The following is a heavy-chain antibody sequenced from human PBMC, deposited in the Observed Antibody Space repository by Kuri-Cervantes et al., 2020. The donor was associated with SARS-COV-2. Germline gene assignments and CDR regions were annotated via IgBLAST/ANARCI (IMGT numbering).Heavy chain of an antibody. CDR1: GFTFSSYS. V-gene: IGHV3-48*01. CDR2: ISSSSSTI. CDR3: ARDQDDFWSGYRLTFDY. J-gene: IGHJ4*02. Sequence: LSLTCAASGFTFSSYSMNWVRQAPGKGLEWVSYISSSSSTIYYADSVKGRFTISRDNAKNTLYLQMNSLRAEDTAVYYCARDQDDFWSGYRLTFDYWGQGTLVTVSS. D-gene: IGHD3-3*01.